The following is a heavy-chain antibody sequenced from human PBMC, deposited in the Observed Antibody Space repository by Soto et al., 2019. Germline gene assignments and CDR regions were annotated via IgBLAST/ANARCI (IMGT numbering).Heavy chain of an antibody. CDR2: INHSGSI. J-gene: IGHJ4*02. D-gene: IGHD1-1*01. CDR3: VTFGGATTVNLGSPRDS. Sequence: QVQLQQWGAGLLKPSETLSLTCAVYGGSFSDYHWSWIHQPPGKGLEWIGEINHSGSINYNPSLKSRVTISGDTSRKQFSLNLSSVTAADTAVSYCVTFGGATTVNLGSPRDSWGQGTLVTVAS. CDR1: GGSFSDYH. V-gene: IGHV4-34*01.